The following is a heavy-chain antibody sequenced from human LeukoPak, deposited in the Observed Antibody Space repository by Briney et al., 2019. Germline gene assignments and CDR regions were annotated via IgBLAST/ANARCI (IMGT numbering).Heavy chain of an antibody. CDR3: ARDQILRFLEVDYYYYGMDV. J-gene: IGHJ6*02. D-gene: IGHD3-3*01. Sequence: ASVKVSFKASGYTFTSYYMHWVRQAPGQGLEWMGIINPSGGSPSYAQKFQGRVTMTTDTSTSTVYMEVSSLRSEDTAVYYCARDQILRFLEVDYYYYGMDVWGQGTMVTVSS. CDR2: INPSGGSP. V-gene: IGHV1-46*01. CDR1: GYTFTSYY.